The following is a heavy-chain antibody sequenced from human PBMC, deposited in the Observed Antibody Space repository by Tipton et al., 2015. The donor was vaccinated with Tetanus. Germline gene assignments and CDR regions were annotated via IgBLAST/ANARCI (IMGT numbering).Heavy chain of an antibody. Sequence: TLSLTCTVSGGSISSGGYYWSWIRQHPGKGLEWIGYIYYSGSTYYNPSLKSRVTISVDTSKNQFSLKLSSVTAADTVVYYCARGASSGWYGGAGSFDYWGQGTLVTVSS. CDR2: IYYSGST. J-gene: IGHJ4*02. CDR1: GGSISSGGYY. D-gene: IGHD6-19*01. V-gene: IGHV4-31*03. CDR3: ARGASSGWYGGAGSFDY.